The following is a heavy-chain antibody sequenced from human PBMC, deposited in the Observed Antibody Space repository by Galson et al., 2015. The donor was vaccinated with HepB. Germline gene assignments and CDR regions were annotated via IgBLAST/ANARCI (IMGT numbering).Heavy chain of an antibody. CDR3: ARRSYYYGSGSYLDAFDI. CDR1: GYSFTSYW. CDR2: IYPGDSDT. Sequence: QSGAEVKKPGESLKISCKGSGYSFTSYWIGWVRQMPGKGLEWMGIIYPGDSDTRYSPSFQGQVTISADKSISTAYLQWSSLKASDTAMYYCARRSYYYGSGSYLDAFDIWGQGTMVTVSS. J-gene: IGHJ3*02. V-gene: IGHV5-51*01. D-gene: IGHD3-10*01.